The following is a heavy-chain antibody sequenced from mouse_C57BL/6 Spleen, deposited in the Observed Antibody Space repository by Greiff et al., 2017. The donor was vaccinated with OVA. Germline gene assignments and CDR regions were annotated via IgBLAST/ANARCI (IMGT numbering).Heavy chain of an antibody. CDR2: IHPNSGST. CDR3: ARFRYDWAMDY. J-gene: IGHJ4*01. V-gene: IGHV1-64*01. D-gene: IGHD2-4*01. Sequence: VQLQQPGAELVKPGASVKLSCKASGYTFTSYWMHWVKQRPGQGLEWIGMIHPNSGSTNYNEKFKSKATLTVDKSSSTAYMQLSSLTSEDSAVYYCARFRYDWAMDYWGQGTSVTVSA. CDR1: GYTFTSYW.